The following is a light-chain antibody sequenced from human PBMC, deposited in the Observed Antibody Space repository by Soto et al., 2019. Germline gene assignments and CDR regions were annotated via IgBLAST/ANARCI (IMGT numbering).Light chain of an antibody. J-gene: IGKJ1*01. Sequence: EIGLTPSPAPLSSSPVERATLSCRASQTVSSKLAWYQHKPGQAPRLLIYDTSNRATGIPARFSGSGSGTDFTLTISSLEPEDFAVYYCHQRKSWPRTFGQGTKVAIK. CDR2: DTS. CDR1: QTVSSK. V-gene: IGKV3-11*01. CDR3: HQRKSWPRT.